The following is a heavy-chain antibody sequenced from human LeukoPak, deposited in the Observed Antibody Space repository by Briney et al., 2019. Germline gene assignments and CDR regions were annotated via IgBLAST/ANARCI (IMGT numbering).Heavy chain of an antibody. Sequence: SETLSLTCTVSGGSISSSSYHWGWIRQPPGKGLEWIGSIYYSGSTYYNPSLKSRVTISVDTSKNQFSLKLSSVTAADTAVYYCARHFDDSGGYLKPWGQGTLVTVSS. V-gene: IGHV4-39*01. CDR1: GGSISSSSYH. CDR2: IYYSGST. J-gene: IGHJ5*02. D-gene: IGHD3-22*01. CDR3: ARHFDDSGGYLKP.